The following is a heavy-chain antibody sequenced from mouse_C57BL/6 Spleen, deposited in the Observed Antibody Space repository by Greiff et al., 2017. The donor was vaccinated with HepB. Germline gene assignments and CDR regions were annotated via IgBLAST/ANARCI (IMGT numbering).Heavy chain of an antibody. CDR3: ARGGYWDYLDY. J-gene: IGHJ2*01. CDR1: GYTFTSYW. CDR2: IYPSDSET. D-gene: IGHD4-1*01. V-gene: IGHV1-61*01. Sequence: QVQLQQPGAELVRPGSSVKLSCKASGYTFTSYWMDWVKQRPGQGLEWIGNIYPSDSETHYNQKFKDKATLTVDKSSSTAYMQLSSLTSEDSAVYYCARGGYWDYLDYWGQGTTLTVSS.